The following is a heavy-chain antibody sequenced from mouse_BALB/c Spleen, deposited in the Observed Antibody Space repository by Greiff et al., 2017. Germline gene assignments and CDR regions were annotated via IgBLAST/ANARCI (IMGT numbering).Heavy chain of an antibody. CDR1: GFTFSSYA. V-gene: IGHV5-9-1*01. CDR2: ISSGGSYT. D-gene: IGHD2-4*01. J-gene: IGHJ4*01. Sequence: DVMLVESGGGLVKPGGSLKLSCAASGFTFSSYAMSWVRQTPEKRLEWVATISSGGSYTYYPDSVKGRFTISRDNAKNTLYLQMSSLRSEDTAMYYCARRGITTKGYAMDYWGQGTSVTVSS. CDR3: ARRGITTKGYAMDY.